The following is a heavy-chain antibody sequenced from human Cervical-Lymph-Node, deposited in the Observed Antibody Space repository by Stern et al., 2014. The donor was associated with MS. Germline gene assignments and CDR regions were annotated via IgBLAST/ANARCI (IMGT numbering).Heavy chain of an antibody. CDR3: ARVPPKYFPSHYYYGMDV. Sequence: QVQLQESGPGLVKPSETLSLTCTVPGGSISSYYWSWIRQPPGKGLEWIGYIYYSGSTNYNPSLKSRVTISVDTSKNQFSLKLSSVTAADTAVYYCARVPPKYFPSHYYYGMDVWGQGTTVTVSS. V-gene: IGHV4-59*01. D-gene: IGHD3-10*01. CDR1: GGSISSYY. CDR2: IYYSGST. J-gene: IGHJ6*02.